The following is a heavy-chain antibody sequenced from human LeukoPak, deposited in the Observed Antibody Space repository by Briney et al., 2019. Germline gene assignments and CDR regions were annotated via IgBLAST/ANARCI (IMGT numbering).Heavy chain of an antibody. V-gene: IGHV3-30*04. CDR2: ISYDGSNK. J-gene: IGHJ5*02. CDR1: GFTFCSYA. CDR3: ARDHGVVVGWFDP. D-gene: IGHD2-21*01. Sequence: GGSLRLSCAASGFTFCSYAMHWVRQAPGKGLEWVAVISYDGSNKYYADSVKGRFTISRDNSKNTLYLQMNSLRAEDTAVYYCARDHGVVVGWFDPWGQGTLVTVSS.